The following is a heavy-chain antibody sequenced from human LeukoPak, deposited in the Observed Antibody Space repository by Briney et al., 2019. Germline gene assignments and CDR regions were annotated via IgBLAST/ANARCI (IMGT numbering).Heavy chain of an antibody. Sequence: PGESLKISCKGSGYTFTNYWIGWVRQMPGKGPEWMGLIYPSDSDTRYSPSFQGQVTISADKSISTAYLQWSSLKASDTAMYYCARGLAYCGGDCYFDAFDIWGQGTMVTVSS. CDR3: ARGLAYCGGDCYFDAFDI. CDR2: IYPSDSDT. CDR1: GYTFTNYW. D-gene: IGHD2-21*02. V-gene: IGHV5-51*01. J-gene: IGHJ3*02.